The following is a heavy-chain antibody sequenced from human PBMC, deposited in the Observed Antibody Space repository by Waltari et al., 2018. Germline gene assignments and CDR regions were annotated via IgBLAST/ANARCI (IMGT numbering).Heavy chain of an antibody. J-gene: IGHJ4*02. Sequence: EVQLVESGGGLVQPGGSLRLSCAASGFTSSSYWMSWVRQAPGQGLEWVANIQQDGREEIYVDSVKCRVTISRDNDKNTLYLQRNRLRAEDTAVYYCARDRLFSFDYWGQGTLVTVSS. CDR2: IQQDGREE. V-gene: IGHV3-7*01. D-gene: IGHD3-10*02. CDR1: GFTSSSYW. CDR3: ARDRLFSFDY.